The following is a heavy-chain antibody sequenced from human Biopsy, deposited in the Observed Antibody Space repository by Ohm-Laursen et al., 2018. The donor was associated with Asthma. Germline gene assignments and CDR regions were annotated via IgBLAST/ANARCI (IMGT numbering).Heavy chain of an antibody. D-gene: IGHD3-3*01. CDR2: GGSYYDGGLK. J-gene: IGHJ4*02. CDR1: GFTFRSYA. V-gene: IGHV3-30-3*01. Sequence: SLRLSCAASGFTFRSYAMHWVRQAPGKGLEWVAVGGSYYDGGLKYYADSVNGRFTVSRDDSKNTLYLQMNSLRPGDTDVYYCARDVMEWYLPAFDFWGQGTLVTVSS. CDR3: ARDVMEWYLPAFDF.